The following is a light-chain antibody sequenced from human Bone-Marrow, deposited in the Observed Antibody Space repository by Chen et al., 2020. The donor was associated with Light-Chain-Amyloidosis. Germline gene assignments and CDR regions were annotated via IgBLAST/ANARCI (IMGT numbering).Light chain of an antibody. Sequence: SYELTQPPSVSVSPGQTARIPCSGDDLPTKYAYWYQQKPGQAPVLGIHRDTERPSGISERFAGSSSGTTATLTISGVQAEDEADYHGQSADSSGTDEVIFGGGTKLTVL. V-gene: IGLV3-25*03. CDR3: QSADSSGTDEVI. CDR1: DLPTKY. CDR2: RDT. J-gene: IGLJ2*01.